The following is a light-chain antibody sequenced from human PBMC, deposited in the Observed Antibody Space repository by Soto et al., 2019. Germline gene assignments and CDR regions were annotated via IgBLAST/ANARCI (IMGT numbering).Light chain of an antibody. Sequence: QAVVTQEASLTVSPGGTVSLTCASSTGAVTSGHYPYWVQQKPGQAPRTLIYDTDNKQSWTPARFSGSLLGGKAALTLSGAQTEDEAEYYCLLSYGGARVFGGGTTLTVL. J-gene: IGLJ3*02. CDR1: TGAVTSGHY. V-gene: IGLV7-46*01. CDR2: DTD. CDR3: LLSYGGARV.